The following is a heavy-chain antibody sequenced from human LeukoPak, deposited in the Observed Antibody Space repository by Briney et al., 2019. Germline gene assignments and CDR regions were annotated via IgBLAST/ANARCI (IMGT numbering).Heavy chain of an antibody. J-gene: IGHJ4*02. CDR2: ISNDGRNT. CDR3: AGAPNRWSSFDY. Sequence: QPGGSLRLSCAASGFTFSSYAMHWVRQAPGKGLEWVAVISNDGRNTYHADSVKGRFTISRDNSKNTMYLQVDSLRAEDTAVYYCAGAPNRWSSFDYWGQGTLVTVSS. V-gene: IGHV3-30*04. D-gene: IGHD1-14*01. CDR1: GFTFSSYA.